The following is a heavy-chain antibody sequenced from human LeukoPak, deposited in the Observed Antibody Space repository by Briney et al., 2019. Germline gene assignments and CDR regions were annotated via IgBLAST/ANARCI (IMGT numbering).Heavy chain of an antibody. CDR2: IKQDGSEK. V-gene: IGHV3-7*01. Sequence: GGSRRLSCAASGFTFSDYWMSWVRQAPGKGLEWVANIKQDGSEKKYVDSVRDRFTISRDNARNSLSLQMNSRRGEDTAVYYCARLDFRSGYPQYWGQGTLVTVSS. D-gene: IGHD3-3*01. CDR3: ARLDFRSGYPQY. CDR1: GFTFSDYW. J-gene: IGHJ4*02.